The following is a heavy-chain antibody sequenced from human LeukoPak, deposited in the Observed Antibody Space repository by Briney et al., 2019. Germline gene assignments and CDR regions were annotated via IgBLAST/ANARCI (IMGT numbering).Heavy chain of an antibody. Sequence: GGSLRLSCAASGFTFSSYWMHWVRQAPGKGLVWVSRINSDGSSTSYADSVKGRFTISGDNAKNTLYLQMNSLRAEDTAVYYCAREGYSYGPLYFDYWGQGTLVTVSS. CDR1: GFTFSSYW. V-gene: IGHV3-74*01. D-gene: IGHD5-18*01. CDR3: AREGYSYGPLYFDY. CDR2: INSDGSST. J-gene: IGHJ4*02.